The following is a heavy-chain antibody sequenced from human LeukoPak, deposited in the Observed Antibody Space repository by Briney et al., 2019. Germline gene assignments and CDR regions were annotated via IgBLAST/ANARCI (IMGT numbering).Heavy chain of an antibody. CDR2: MNPNSGNT. CDR3: ACSSAYYYDSSGGAFDI. D-gene: IGHD3-22*01. J-gene: IGHJ3*02. CDR1: GYTFTSYD. Sequence: GAPVKVSCKASGYTFTSYDINWVRQATGQGLEWMGWMNPNSGNTGYAQKFQGRVTMTRNTSISTAYMELSSLRSEDTAVYYCACSSAYYYDSSGGAFDIWGQGTMVTVSS. V-gene: IGHV1-8*01.